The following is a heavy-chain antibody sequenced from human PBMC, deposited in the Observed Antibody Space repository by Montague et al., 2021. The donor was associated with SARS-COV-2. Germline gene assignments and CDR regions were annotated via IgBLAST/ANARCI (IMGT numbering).Heavy chain of an antibody. D-gene: IGHD7-27*01. Sequence: PALGKPTQTLTLTCTFSGFSLSTSGMCVSWIRQPPGKALEWLARIDWDDDRYYSTSLKTRLTISKDASKNQVVLTMTNMDPVDTATYYCARDWGCTHFDYWGQGTLVTVSS. CDR3: ARDWGCTHFDY. CDR1: GFSLSTSGMC. J-gene: IGHJ4*02. V-gene: IGHV2-70*11. CDR2: IDWDDDR.